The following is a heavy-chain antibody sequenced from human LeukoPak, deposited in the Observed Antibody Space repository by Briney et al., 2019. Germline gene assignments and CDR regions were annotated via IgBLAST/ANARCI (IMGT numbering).Heavy chain of an antibody. CDR2: INPNSGGT. Sequence: ASVKVSCKASGYTFTDYYMHWIRQAPGQGLEWMGWINPNSGGTNYVQKFQGRVTMTRDTSISTAYMELSRLRSDDTAVYYCARDRVEVTLDYWGQGTLVTVSS. CDR3: ARDRVEVTLDY. J-gene: IGHJ4*02. V-gene: IGHV1-2*02. CDR1: GYTFTDYY. D-gene: IGHD4-11*01.